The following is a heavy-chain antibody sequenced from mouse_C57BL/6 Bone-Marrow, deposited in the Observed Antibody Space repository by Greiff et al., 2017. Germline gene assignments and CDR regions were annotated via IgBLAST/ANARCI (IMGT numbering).Heavy chain of an antibody. J-gene: IGHJ3*01. CDR2: ISSGGSYT. Sequence: EVQGVESGGDLVKPGGSLKLSCAASGFTFSSYGMSWVRQTPDKRLEWVATISSGGSYTYYPDSVKGRFTISRDNATNTLYLQMSSLKSEDTAMYYCARLPYYYGSSYGWFAYWGQGTLVTVSA. CDR3: ARLPYYYGSSYGWFAY. CDR1: GFTFSSYG. V-gene: IGHV5-6*01. D-gene: IGHD1-1*01.